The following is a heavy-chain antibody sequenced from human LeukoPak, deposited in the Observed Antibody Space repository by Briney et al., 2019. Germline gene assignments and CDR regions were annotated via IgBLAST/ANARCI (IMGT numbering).Heavy chain of an antibody. D-gene: IGHD5-12*01. V-gene: IGHV3-30*03. J-gene: IGHJ4*02. CDR3: ATDWVVATPELGY. CDR2: ISYDRSNK. CDR1: GFTFSSYG. Sequence: GGSLRLSCAASGFTFSSYGMHWVRQAPGKGLEWVAVISYDRSNKYYADSVKGRFTISRDNSKNTLYLQMNSLRAEDTAVYYCATDWVVATPELGYWGQGTLVTVSS.